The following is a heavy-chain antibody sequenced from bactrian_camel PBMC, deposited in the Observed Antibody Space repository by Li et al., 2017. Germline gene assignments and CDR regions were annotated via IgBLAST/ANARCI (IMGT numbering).Heavy chain of an antibody. J-gene: IGHJ4*01. CDR1: GFTYRSYC. CDR3: ASAAYHSNWARLEKRYYSY. V-gene: IGHV3S55*01. CDR2: ISSAGSA. Sequence: HVQLVESGGGSVQAGGSLRLSCATSGFTYRSYCMGWFRQAPGKEREGVAAISSAGSADYADSVKGRFTISKDNERNTLALQMNSLKPEDSAMYYCASAAYHSNWARLEKRYYSYWGQGTQVTVS. D-gene: IGHD6*01.